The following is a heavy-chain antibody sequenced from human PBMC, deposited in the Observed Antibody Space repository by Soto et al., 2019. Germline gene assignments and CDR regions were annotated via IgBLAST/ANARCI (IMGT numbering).Heavy chain of an antibody. D-gene: IGHD4-17*01. CDR3: ARAGVMTTVTIAYYYGMDV. CDR2: ISSSSSYI. Sequence: GGSLRLSCAASGFTFSSYSMNWVRQAPGKGLEWVSSISSSSSYIYYADSVKGRFTISRDNAKNSLYLQMNSLRAEGTAVYYCARAGVMTTVTIAYYYGMDVWGQGTTVTVSS. V-gene: IGHV3-21*01. CDR1: GFTFSSYS. J-gene: IGHJ6*02.